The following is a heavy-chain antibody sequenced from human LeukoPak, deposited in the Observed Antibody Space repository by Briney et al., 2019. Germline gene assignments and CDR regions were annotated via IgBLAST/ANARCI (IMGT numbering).Heavy chain of an antibody. D-gene: IGHD6-13*01. J-gene: IGHJ5*02. CDR3: ARWDLAAVGFDP. Sequence: SETLSLTCTVSGGSISSYYWSWIRQPPGKGLEWIGYIYYSGSTNYNPSLKSRVTISVDTSKNQFSLKLSSVTAADTAVYYCARWDLAAVGFDPWGQGTLVTVSS. CDR2: IYYSGST. CDR1: GGSISSYY. V-gene: IGHV4-59*01.